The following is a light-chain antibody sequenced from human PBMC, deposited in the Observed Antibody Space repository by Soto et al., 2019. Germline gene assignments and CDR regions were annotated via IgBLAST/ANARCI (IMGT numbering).Light chain of an antibody. CDR2: DAS. V-gene: IGKV3D-20*02. CDR3: QQRHMWPIT. Sequence: EIVLTQSPGTLSLSPGERATLSCRASQSVSSSYLAWYQQKPGQAPRLLIYDASNRATGIPPRFSGSGSGTDFTLTISSLEPEDSAVYYCQQRHMWPITFGQGTRLEIK. CDR1: QSVSSSY. J-gene: IGKJ5*01.